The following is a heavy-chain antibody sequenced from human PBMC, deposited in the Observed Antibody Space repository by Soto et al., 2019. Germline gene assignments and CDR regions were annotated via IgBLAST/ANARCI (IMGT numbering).Heavy chain of an antibody. D-gene: IGHD3-10*01. Sequence: LGESLKISCKGSGYSFTSYWIGWVRRMPGKGLECMGIIYPGDSDTRYSPSFQGQVTISADKSISTAYLQWSSLKASDTAMYYCARAMVRGKNYYGMDVWGQGTTVTVS. CDR2: IYPGDSDT. CDR3: ARAMVRGKNYYGMDV. CDR1: GYSFTSYW. V-gene: IGHV5-51*01. J-gene: IGHJ6*02.